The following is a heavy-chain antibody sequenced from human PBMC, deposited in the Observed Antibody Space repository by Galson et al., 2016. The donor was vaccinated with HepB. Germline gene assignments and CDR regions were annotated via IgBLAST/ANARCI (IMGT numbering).Heavy chain of an antibody. Sequence: ETLSLTCSVSGGSLNNYYWSWIRQSPGKGLEWIGYINYSGTTNYNPSLKSRVTISVDTSKNQFSLKLSSVTTADTAVYSCVRGGGVFDYWGQGTLVTASS. D-gene: IGHD3-10*01. J-gene: IGHJ4*02. CDR1: GGSLNNYY. V-gene: IGHV4-59*01. CDR3: VRGGGVFDY. CDR2: INYSGTT.